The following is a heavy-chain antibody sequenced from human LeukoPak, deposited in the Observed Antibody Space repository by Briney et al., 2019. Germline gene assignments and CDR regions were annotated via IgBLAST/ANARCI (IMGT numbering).Heavy chain of an antibody. Sequence: PGGSLRLSCAASGFTFSSYEMNWVRQAPGKGLEWVSYISSSGSTIYYADSVKGRFTISRDNAKNSLYLQMNSLRAEDTAVYYCARDRYTVMVMGYYGMDVWGKGTTVTVSS. CDR1: GFTFSSYE. CDR2: ISSSGSTI. D-gene: IGHD5-18*01. V-gene: IGHV3-48*03. CDR3: ARDRYTVMVMGYYGMDV. J-gene: IGHJ6*04.